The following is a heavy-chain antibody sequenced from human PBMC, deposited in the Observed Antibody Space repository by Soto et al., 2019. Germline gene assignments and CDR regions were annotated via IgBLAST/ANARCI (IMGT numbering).Heavy chain of an antibody. J-gene: IGHJ6*02. CDR3: ARAGAKSSITGTTGDYYYGMDV. D-gene: IGHD1-7*01. CDR2: IIPIFGTA. V-gene: IGHV1-69*06. CDR1: GGTFSSYA. Sequence: RASVKVSCKASGGTFSSYAISWVLQAPGQGLEWMGGIIPIFGTANYAQKFQGRVTITADKSTSTAYMELSSLRSEDTAVYYCARAGAKSSITGTTGDYYYGMDVWGQGTTVTVSS.